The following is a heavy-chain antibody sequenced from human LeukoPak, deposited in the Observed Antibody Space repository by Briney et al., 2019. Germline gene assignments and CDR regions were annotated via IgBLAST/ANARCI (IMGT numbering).Heavy chain of an antibody. J-gene: IGHJ4*02. V-gene: IGHV4-34*01. Sequence: PSETPSLTCAVYGGSFSGYYWSWIRQPPGKGLEWIGEINHSGSTNYNPSLKSRVTISVDTSKNQFSLKLSSVTAADTAVYYCARGDSSSWHYWGQGTLVTVSS. D-gene: IGHD6-13*01. CDR1: GGSFSGYY. CDR2: INHSGST. CDR3: ARGDSSSWHY.